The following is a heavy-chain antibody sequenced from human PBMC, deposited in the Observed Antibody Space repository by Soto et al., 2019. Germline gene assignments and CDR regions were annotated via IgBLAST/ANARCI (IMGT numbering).Heavy chain of an antibody. V-gene: IGHV4-39*01. CDR2: IYYSGST. D-gene: IGHD2-2*02. CDR3: ARVASDHWYQLLYDY. Sequence: SETLSLTCTVSGGSISSSSYYWGWIRQPPGKGLEWIGSIYYSGSTYYNPSLKSRVTIFVDTSKNQFSLKLSSVTAADTAVYYCARVASDHWYQLLYDYWGQGTLVTVSS. CDR1: GGSISSSSYY. J-gene: IGHJ4*02.